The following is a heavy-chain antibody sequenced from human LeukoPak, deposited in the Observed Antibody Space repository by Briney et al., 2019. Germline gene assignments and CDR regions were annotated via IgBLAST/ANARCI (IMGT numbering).Heavy chain of an antibody. Sequence: SETLSLTCTVSGGSISSYYWSWIRQPAGKGLEWIGRIYTSGSTNYNPSLKSRVTISVDTSKNQFSLKLSSVTAADTAVYYCARGGAAAKKDDAFDIWGQGTMVTVSS. CDR3: ARGGAAAKKDDAFDI. D-gene: IGHD6-13*01. CDR1: GGSISSYY. J-gene: IGHJ3*02. CDR2: IYTSGST. V-gene: IGHV4-4*07.